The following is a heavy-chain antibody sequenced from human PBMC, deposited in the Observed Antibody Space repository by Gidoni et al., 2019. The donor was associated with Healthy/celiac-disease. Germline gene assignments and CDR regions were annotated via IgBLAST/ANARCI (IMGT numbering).Heavy chain of an antibody. CDR3: ARDYGDGAFDF. CDR1: GFTFSSYS. CDR2: ISSSSSYI. Sequence: EVQPVASGGGLVKTGGYLRLSCAASGFTFSSYSMNWVRQAPGKGLECVSSISSSSSYIYYADSVKGRFSISRDNAKNSLYLQINSLRAVDTAVYDCARDYGDGAFDFWGQGTMVTVSS. J-gene: IGHJ3*01. V-gene: IGHV3-21*01. D-gene: IGHD4-17*01.